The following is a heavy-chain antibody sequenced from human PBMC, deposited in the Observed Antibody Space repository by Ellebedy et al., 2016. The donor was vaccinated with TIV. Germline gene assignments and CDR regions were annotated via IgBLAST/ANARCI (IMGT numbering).Heavy chain of an antibody. CDR3: ARGTATSSGYYRLLFDH. CDR1: GFTFSSYT. V-gene: IGHV3-30*01. Sequence: PGGSLRLSCAASGFTFSSYTMHWVRQAPGKGLEWVAFMSYDGNNKYYADSVKGRFTISRDNSKNTLYLQINSLGAEDTAVYYCARGTATSSGYYRLLFDHWGQGTLVTVSS. D-gene: IGHD3-22*01. J-gene: IGHJ4*02. CDR2: MSYDGNNK.